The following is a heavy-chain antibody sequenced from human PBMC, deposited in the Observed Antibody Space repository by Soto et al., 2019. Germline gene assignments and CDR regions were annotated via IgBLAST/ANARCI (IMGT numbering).Heavy chain of an antibody. CDR1: GGSVGSGSYY. CDR3: ASSTYYYDSSGYSGKSYYYYGMDV. D-gene: IGHD3-22*01. V-gene: IGHV4-61*01. Sequence: PSETLSLTCTVSGGSVGSGSYYWSWLRQPPGKGLEWIGDIYYSGSTNDNPSLKSRATISVDTSKNQFSLKLSSVTAADTAVYYCASSTYYYDSSGYSGKSYYYYGMDVWGQGTTVTVSS. CDR2: IYYSGST. J-gene: IGHJ6*02.